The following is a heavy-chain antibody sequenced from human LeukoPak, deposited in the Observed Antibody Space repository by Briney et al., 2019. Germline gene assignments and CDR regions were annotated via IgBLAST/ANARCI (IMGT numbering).Heavy chain of an antibody. CDR2: ISGSGGST. V-gene: IGHV3-23*01. Sequence: PPGGSLRLSCAASGFIFNTFGMHWVRQAPGKGLEWVSAISGSGGSTYYADSVKGRFTISRDNSKNTLYLQMNSLRAEDTAVYYCALAGGDYPFDYWGQGTLVTVSS. D-gene: IGHD4-17*01. CDR1: GFIFNTFG. J-gene: IGHJ4*02. CDR3: ALAGGDYPFDY.